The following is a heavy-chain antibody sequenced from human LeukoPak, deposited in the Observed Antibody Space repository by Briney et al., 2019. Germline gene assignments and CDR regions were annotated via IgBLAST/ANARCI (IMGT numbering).Heavy chain of an antibody. J-gene: IGHJ5*02. V-gene: IGHV1-8*01. CDR2: MNPNSGNT. CDR3: ARMYGSGNRTLP. D-gene: IGHD3-10*01. CDR1: GYTFTSYD. Sequence: ASVKVSCKASGYTFTSYDINWVRQATGQGLEWMGWMNPNSGNTGYAQKFQGRVTMTRDTSISTAYMELSRLRSDDTAVYYCARMYGSGNRTLPWGQGTLVTVSS.